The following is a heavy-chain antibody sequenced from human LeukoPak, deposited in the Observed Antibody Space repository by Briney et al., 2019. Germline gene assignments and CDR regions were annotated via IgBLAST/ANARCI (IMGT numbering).Heavy chain of an antibody. Sequence: GGSLRLSCAASGFTVRSNYMSWVRQAPGKGLEWVSAISGSGINTYYADSVEGRFTISRDNSKNTLYLQVNSLRAEDTAVYYCARDRMGAILYFDSWGQGTLVTVSS. J-gene: IGHJ4*02. D-gene: IGHD1-26*01. V-gene: IGHV3-23*01. CDR1: GFTVRSNY. CDR3: ARDRMGAILYFDS. CDR2: ISGSGINT.